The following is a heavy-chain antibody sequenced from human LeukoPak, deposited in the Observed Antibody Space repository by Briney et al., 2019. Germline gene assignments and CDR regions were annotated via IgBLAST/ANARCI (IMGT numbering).Heavy chain of an antibody. D-gene: IGHD3-9*01. CDR1: GYSFTSYW. Sequence: GESLKISCKGSGYSFTSYWIGWVRQMPGKGLEWMGIIYPGDSDTRYSPSFQGRVTISADKSISTAYLQWSSLKASDTAMYYCAGRDYDILTGYSANWFDPWGQGTLVTVSS. CDR2: IYPGDSDT. CDR3: AGRDYDILTGYSANWFDP. V-gene: IGHV5-51*01. J-gene: IGHJ5*02.